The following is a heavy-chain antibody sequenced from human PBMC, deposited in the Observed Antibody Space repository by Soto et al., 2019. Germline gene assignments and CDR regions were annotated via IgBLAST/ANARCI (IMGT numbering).Heavy chain of an antibody. Sequence: GGSLRLSCAASGFTFSSYGMHWGHQAPGKGLEWVAVISHDGSNKYYADSVKGRFTISRDNSKNTLYLQMNSLRAEDTAVYYCAKEAPSSMIVVVTGYYFDYWGQGTLVTVS. J-gene: IGHJ4*02. CDR3: AKEAPSSMIVVVTGYYFDY. V-gene: IGHV3-30*18. CDR1: GFTFSSYG. CDR2: ISHDGSNK. D-gene: IGHD3-22*01.